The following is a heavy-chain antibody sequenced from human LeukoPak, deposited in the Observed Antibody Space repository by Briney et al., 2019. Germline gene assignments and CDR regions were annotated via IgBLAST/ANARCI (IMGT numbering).Heavy chain of an antibody. Sequence: GGSLRLSCAASGFIFVDYTMYWVRQPPGKGLEGVSLITYDGRDTKYADSVKGRFTTSRDNNKNSLFLQMSSLRHEDTALYYFSKNIGQEGRGHHYLDYWSQGTLVTVYS. CDR2: ITYDGRDT. J-gene: IGHJ4*02. CDR3: SKNIGQEGRGHHYLDY. D-gene: IGHD6-25*01. V-gene: IGHV3-43*01. CDR1: GFIFVDYT.